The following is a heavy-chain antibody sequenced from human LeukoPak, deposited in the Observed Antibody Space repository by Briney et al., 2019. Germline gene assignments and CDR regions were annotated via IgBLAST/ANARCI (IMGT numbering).Heavy chain of an antibody. CDR2: IYYSGTT. D-gene: IGHD6-13*01. CDR1: GGSISNYY. J-gene: IGHJ4*02. CDR3: ARGVYIAAAQYGY. Sequence: KPSETLPLTCTVSGGSISNYYWSWIRQPPGKGLEWIGYIYYSGTTNYNPSLKSRVTISVDTSKNQFSLKLNSVTAADTAVYYCARGVYIAAAQYGYWGQGTLVTVSS. V-gene: IGHV4-59*01.